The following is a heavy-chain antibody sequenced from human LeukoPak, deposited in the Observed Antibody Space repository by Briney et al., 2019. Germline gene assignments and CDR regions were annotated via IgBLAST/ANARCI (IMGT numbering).Heavy chain of an antibody. D-gene: IGHD1-7*01. V-gene: IGHV4-30-2*01. CDR3: ARDNWNYGSSMDV. CDR2: IYHSGST. Sequence: PSQTLSLTCAVSGGSISSGGYSWSWIRQPPGKGLEWIGYIYHSGSTYYNPSLKSRVTISVDRSKNQFSLKLSSVTAADTAVYYCARDNWNYGSSMDVWGQGTTVTVSS. CDR1: GGSISSGGYS. J-gene: IGHJ6*02.